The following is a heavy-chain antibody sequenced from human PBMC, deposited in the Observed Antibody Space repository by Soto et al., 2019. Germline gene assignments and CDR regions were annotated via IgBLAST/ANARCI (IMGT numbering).Heavy chain of an antibody. Sequence: SETLSLTCTVSGGSISSYYWSWIRQPPGKGLEWIGEINHSGSTNYNPSLKSRVTISVDTSKNQFSLKLSSVTAADTAVYYCARASYGAPDYWGQGTLVTVSS. CDR3: ARASYGAPDY. CDR2: INHSGST. V-gene: IGHV4-34*09. J-gene: IGHJ4*02. D-gene: IGHD4-17*01. CDR1: GGSISSYY.